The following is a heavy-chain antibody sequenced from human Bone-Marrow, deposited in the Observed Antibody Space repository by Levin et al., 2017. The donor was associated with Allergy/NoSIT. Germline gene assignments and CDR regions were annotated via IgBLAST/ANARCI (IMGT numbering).Heavy chain of an antibody. CDR3: ARAAASANDY. J-gene: IGHJ4*02. Sequence: GESLKISCAASGFTFSSYWMRWVRQAPGKGLEWVASIKQDGSEKKYVDSVKGRFTISRDNAKNSLYLQMNSLRAEDTAVYYCARAAASANDYWGQGTLVTVSS. CDR2: IKQDGSEK. CDR1: GFTFSSYW. V-gene: IGHV3-7*01.